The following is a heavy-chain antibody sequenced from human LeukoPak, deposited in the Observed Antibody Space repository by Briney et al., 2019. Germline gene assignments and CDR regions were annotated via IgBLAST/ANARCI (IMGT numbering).Heavy chain of an antibody. J-gene: IGHJ5*02. CDR3: ARRAMGRYNWNLNWFDP. D-gene: IGHD1-20*01. Sequence: SETLSLTCAVYGGSFSGYYWSWIRQPPGKGLEWIGEINHSGSTNYNPSLKSRVTISVDTSKNQFSLKLSSVTAADTAVYYCARRAMGRYNWNLNWFDPWAREPWSPSPQ. CDR1: GGSFSGYY. CDR2: INHSGST. V-gene: IGHV4-34*01.